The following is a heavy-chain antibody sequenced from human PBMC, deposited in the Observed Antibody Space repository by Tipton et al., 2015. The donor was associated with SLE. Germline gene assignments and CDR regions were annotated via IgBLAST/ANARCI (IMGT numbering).Heavy chain of an antibody. CDR1: GGSISSYY. CDR3: AREYPIAAAGAEAFDI. CDR2: IYTSGST. J-gene: IGHJ3*02. V-gene: IGHV4-4*07. D-gene: IGHD6-13*01. Sequence: TLSLTCTVSGGSISSYYWSWIRQPAGKGLEGIGRIYTSGSTNYNPSLKSRVTMSVDTSKNQFSLKLSSVTAADTAVYYCAREYPIAAAGAEAFDIWGQGTMVTVSS.